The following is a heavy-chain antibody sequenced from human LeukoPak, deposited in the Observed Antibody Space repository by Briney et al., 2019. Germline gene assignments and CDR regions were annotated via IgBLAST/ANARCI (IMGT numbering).Heavy chain of an antibody. CDR1: GGSISSGDYY. CDR3: ARSNIEYQLPRWKLGFDP. Sequence: SETLSLTCTVSGGSISSGDYYWSWIRQPPGKGLEWIGYIYYSGSTCYNPSLKSRVTISVDTSMNQFSLKLSSVTAADTAVYYCARSNIEYQLPRWKLGFDPWGQGTLVTVSS. D-gene: IGHD2-2*01. J-gene: IGHJ5*02. V-gene: IGHV4-30-4*01. CDR2: IYYSGST.